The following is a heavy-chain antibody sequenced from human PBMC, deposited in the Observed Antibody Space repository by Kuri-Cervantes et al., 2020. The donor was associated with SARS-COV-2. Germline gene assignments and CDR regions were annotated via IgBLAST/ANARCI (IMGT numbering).Heavy chain of an antibody. Sequence: ASVKVSCKASGYTFTSYDINWVRQATGQGLEWMGWMNPNGGNTGYAQKFQGRVTITRNTSISTAYMELSSLRSEDTAVYYCATAPAAIRMDWFDPWGQGTLVTVSS. D-gene: IGHD2-2*01. CDR1: GYTFTSYD. V-gene: IGHV1-8*03. CDR3: ATAPAAIRMDWFDP. CDR2: MNPNGGNT. J-gene: IGHJ5*02.